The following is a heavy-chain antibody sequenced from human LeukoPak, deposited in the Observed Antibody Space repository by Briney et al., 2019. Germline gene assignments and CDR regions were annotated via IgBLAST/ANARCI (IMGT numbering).Heavy chain of an antibody. D-gene: IGHD2/OR15-2a*01. CDR1: GFTFSSYG. CDR2: IRFDGSNK. Sequence: GGSLRLSCAASGFTFSSYGMHWVRQAAGKGLEWVAFIRFDGSNKYYGDFVKGRFTISRDNSKNTLYLQMNSLRPEDTAIYYCAKEATSPTYYYYYHYVDDWGKGTTITVSS. CDR3: AKEATSPTYYYYYHYVDD. J-gene: IGHJ6*03. V-gene: IGHV3-30*02.